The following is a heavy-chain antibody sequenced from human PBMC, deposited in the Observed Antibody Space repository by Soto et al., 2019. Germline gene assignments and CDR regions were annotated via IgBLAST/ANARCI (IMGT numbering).Heavy chain of an antibody. V-gene: IGHV2-5*01. CDR3: ARGVATLPVFAFDV. Sequence: QMTLKESDPTLVKPTQTLTLTCSFSGFSFSTSGVGVGWVRQPPGKALEWLALIYWSGDEHYRPSLKSRLTITKATSKNQVVLIMTNMDPVDTATYYCARGVATLPVFAFDVWGQGTTVTVSS. CDR2: IYWSGDE. D-gene: IGHD6-6*01. J-gene: IGHJ3*01. CDR1: GFSFSTSGVG.